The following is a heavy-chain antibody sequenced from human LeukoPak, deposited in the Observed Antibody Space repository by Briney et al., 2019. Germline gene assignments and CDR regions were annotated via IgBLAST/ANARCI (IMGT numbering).Heavy chain of an antibody. Sequence: GGSLRLSCAASGFTFSSYAMSWVRQAPGKGLEWVSAISGSGGSTYYADSVKGRFTISRDNSKNTLYLQMNSLRAEDTAVYYCAKDHIIMVVAAKDYWGQGTLVTVSS. CDR1: GFTFSSYA. CDR3: AKDHIIMVVAAKDY. CDR2: ISGSGGST. D-gene: IGHD2-15*01. J-gene: IGHJ4*02. V-gene: IGHV3-23*01.